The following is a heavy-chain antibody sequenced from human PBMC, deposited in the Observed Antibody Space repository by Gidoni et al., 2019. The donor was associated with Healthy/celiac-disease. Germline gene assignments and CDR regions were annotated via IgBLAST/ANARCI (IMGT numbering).Heavy chain of an antibody. CDR1: GFTFSSYS. D-gene: IGHD2-2*01. CDR2: ISSSSSYI. V-gene: IGHV3-21*01. CDR3: ASAIEPYYNDY. J-gene: IGHJ4*02. Sequence: EVQLVESGGGLVKPGGSLRLYCAASGFTFSSYSMNWVRQAPGKGLEWVSSISSSSSYIYYADSVKGRFTISRDNAKNSLYLQMNSLRAEDTAVYYCASAIEPYYNDYWGQGTLVTVSS.